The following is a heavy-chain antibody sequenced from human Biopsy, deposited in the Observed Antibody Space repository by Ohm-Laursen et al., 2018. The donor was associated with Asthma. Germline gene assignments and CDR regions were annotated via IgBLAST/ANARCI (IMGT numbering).Heavy chain of an antibody. J-gene: IGHJ6*02. V-gene: IGHV1-2*06. CDR2: INPNSGAT. D-gene: IGHD1-7*01. CDR3: ARDPHNSYLASLRTKFNYYYYGMDV. CDR1: GYPFIGYH. Sequence: SVKVSCKASGYPFIGYHIHWMRQAPGQGLEWMGRINPNSGATNYAQKFQGRVAMTRDTSISTAYMELSSLRSEDTAVYYCARDPHNSYLASLRTKFNYYYYGMDVWGQGTTVTVSS.